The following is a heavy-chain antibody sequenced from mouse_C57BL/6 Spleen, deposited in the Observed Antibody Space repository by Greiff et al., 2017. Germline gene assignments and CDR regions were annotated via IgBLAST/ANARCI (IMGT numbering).Heavy chain of an antibody. CDR1: GYTFTDYN. Sequence: EVQLQESGPELVKPGASVKIPCKASGYTFTDYNMDWVKQSHGKSLEWIGDINPNNGGTIYNQKFKGKATLTVDKSSSTAYMELRSLTSEDTAVYYCARWGLRGFAYWGQGTLVTVSA. CDR2: INPNNGGT. J-gene: IGHJ3*01. V-gene: IGHV1-18*01. CDR3: ARWGLRGFAY. D-gene: IGHD3-2*02.